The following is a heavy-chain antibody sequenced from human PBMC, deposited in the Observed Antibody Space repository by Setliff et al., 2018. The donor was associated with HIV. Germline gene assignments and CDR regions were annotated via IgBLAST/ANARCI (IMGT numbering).Heavy chain of an antibody. CDR2: IYSGGTT. V-gene: IGHV3-23*03. CDR3: ARGFAQGFDY. CDR1: GFTFNTYA. J-gene: IGHJ4*02. D-gene: IGHD2-21*01. Sequence: GGSLRLSCAASGFTFNTYAMSWVRQAPGKGLEWVSIIYSGGTTYYADSVKGRFTVSRDKAKNSLNLQMNSLRAEDTAVYYCARGFAQGFDYWGQGTLVTVSS.